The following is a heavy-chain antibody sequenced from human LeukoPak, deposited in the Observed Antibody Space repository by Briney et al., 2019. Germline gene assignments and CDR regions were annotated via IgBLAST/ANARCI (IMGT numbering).Heavy chain of an antibody. CDR2: ISGIGGRP. Sequence: PGGSLRHSSAPPGFTFDDYAITWVRQAPGKGRGWVSAISGIGGRPYYADSVKGRFTISRDNSKNTLYLQMNSLRAEDTAVYYCAKGTAYYDILTTFYYYYYYMDVWGKGTTVTISS. D-gene: IGHD3-9*01. V-gene: IGHV3-23*01. J-gene: IGHJ6*03. CDR3: AKGTAYYDILTTFYYYYYYMDV. CDR1: GFTFDDYA.